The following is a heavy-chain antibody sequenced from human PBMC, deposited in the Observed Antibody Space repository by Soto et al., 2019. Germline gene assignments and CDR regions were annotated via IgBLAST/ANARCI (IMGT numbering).Heavy chain of an antibody. V-gene: IGHV3-30*04. CDR2: ISDDGSKT. Sequence: GGSLRLSCAGSGVTFRGYAVHWVRQTPGKGLEWVTVISDDGSKTYYADSVKGRFSVSRDNAKNSVYLDMNSLSAEDTAVYYCARESEDLTSNFDYWGQGTLVTVSS. CDR1: GVTFRGYA. CDR3: ARESEDLTSNFDY. J-gene: IGHJ4*02.